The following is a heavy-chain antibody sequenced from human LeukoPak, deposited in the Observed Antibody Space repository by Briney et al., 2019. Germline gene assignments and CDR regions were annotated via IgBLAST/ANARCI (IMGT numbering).Heavy chain of an antibody. Sequence: ASVKVSCKASGYNFTNYGISWVRQAPGQGLEWMGWISAYSGDENYAQKLQGRLTMTTDTSPNTAYLELRSLTSDDTAVYYCARAPSFGDYGGDYWGQGTLVTVSS. J-gene: IGHJ4*02. CDR1: GYNFTNYG. D-gene: IGHD4-17*01. CDR3: ARAPSFGDYGGDY. CDR2: ISAYSGDE. V-gene: IGHV1-18*01.